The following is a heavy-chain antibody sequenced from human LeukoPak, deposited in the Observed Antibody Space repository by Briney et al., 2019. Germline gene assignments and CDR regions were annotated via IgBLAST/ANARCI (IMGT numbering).Heavy chain of an antibody. CDR2: IYYSGST. V-gene: IGHV4-31*03. D-gene: IGHD2-2*01. CDR1: GGSISSGGYY. CDR3: ARAPIVVVPAAIRDDAFDI. Sequence: SETLSLTCTVSGGSISSGGYYWSWIRQHPGKGLEWIGYIYYSGSTYYNPSLKSRVTISVDRSKNQFSLKLSSVTAADTAVYYCARAPIVVVPAAIRDDAFDIWGQGTMVTVSS. J-gene: IGHJ3*02.